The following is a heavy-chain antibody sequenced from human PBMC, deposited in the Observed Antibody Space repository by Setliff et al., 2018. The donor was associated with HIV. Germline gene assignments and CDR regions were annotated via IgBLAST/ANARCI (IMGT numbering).Heavy chain of an antibody. CDR3: ARLSSAAMWVAAVFDH. D-gene: IGHD2-2*01. J-gene: IGHJ4*01. CDR2: INAGNGNT. CDR1: GYSFTSYT. Sequence: ASVKVSCKASGYSFTSYTIHWVRQAPGQRLEWMGWINAGNGNTKYSQKFRRRVTFTRDTSSSTAYMELSGLGFEDTAVYYCARLSSAAMWVAAVFDHWGQGTLVTVSS. V-gene: IGHV1-3*01.